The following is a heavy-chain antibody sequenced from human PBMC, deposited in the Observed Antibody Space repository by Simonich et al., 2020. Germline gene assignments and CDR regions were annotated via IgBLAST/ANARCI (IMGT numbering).Heavy chain of an antibody. D-gene: IGHD1-26*01. CDR1: GFTFSSYA. V-gene: IGHV3-30*07. CDR3: AREGAGNDAFDI. J-gene: IGHJ3*02. CDR2: ISYDGSNK. Sequence: QVQLVESGGGVVQPGRSLRLSCAASGFTFSSYAMHWVRQAPGKGLEWVEVISYDGSNKYDADSVKGRFTISRDNSKNTLYLQMNSLRAEDTAVYYCAREGAGNDAFDIWGQGTMVTVSS.